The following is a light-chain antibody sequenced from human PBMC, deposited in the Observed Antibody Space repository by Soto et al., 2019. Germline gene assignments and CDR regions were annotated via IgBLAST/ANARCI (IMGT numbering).Light chain of an antibody. CDR2: KAS. CDR1: QSIKTW. V-gene: IGKV1-5*03. Sequence: DIQMTQSPSSLSASVGDRITITCRASQSIKTWLAWYQVKPGQAPKLLIYKASSLEIGVPSRFSGSGSGTEFTLTISSLQPDDFATYYCQQYDNYRTFGQGTKVDIK. J-gene: IGKJ1*01. CDR3: QQYDNYRT.